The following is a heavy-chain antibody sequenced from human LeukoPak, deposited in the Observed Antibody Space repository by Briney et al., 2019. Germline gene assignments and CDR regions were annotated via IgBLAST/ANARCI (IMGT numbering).Heavy chain of an antibody. Sequence: SETLSLTCTVSGGSISSSSYYWGWIRQPPGRGLEWIGSIYYSGSTYYNPSVKSRFTISVETAKNKFSLKLSSVTAADTAVYYCARFISAGVYYFDYWGQGTLVTVSS. CDR2: IYYSGST. CDR3: ARFISAGVYYFDY. D-gene: IGHD2-15*01. J-gene: IGHJ4*02. CDR1: GGSISSSSYY. V-gene: IGHV4-39*07.